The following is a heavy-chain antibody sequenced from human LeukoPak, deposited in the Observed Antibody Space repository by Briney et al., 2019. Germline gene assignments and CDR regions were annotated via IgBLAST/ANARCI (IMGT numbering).Heavy chain of an antibody. D-gene: IGHD3-3*01. CDR3: AKDQGFWSGYPNY. CDR1: GFTFRTYG. CDR2: ISYDGSKK. Sequence: GGSLRLSCAASGFTFRTYGMHWVREAPGKGLEWAAGISYDGSKKYYADSVKGRFTISRDNSKNTLYLQMDSLSAEDTAVYYCAKDQGFWSGYPNYWGLGTLVTVSS. V-gene: IGHV3-30*18. J-gene: IGHJ4*02.